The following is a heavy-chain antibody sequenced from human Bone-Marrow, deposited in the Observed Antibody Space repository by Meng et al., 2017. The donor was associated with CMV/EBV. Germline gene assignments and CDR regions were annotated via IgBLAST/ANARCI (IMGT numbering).Heavy chain of an antibody. CDR2: ISYDGSNK. CDR3: ARVGGVQWLGYYGMDV. CDR1: GFTFSSYA. Sequence: GGSLRLSCAASGFTFSSYAMHWVRQALGKGLEWVAVISYDGSNKYYADSVKGRFTISRDNSKNTLYLQMNSLRAEDTAVYYCARVGGVQWLGYYGMDVWGQGTTVTVSS. J-gene: IGHJ6*02. V-gene: IGHV3-30*04. D-gene: IGHD6-19*01.